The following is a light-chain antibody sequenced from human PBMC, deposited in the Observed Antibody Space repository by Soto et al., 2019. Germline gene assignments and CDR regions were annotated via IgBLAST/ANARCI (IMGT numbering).Light chain of an antibody. J-gene: IGLJ2*01. CDR2: RTN. V-gene: IGLV1-44*01. CDR1: SSNIGSNT. Sequence: QSVLTQPPSASGTPGQRVTISCSGSSSNIGSNTVSWYQQLPGSAPKLLMYRTNQRPSGVPDRFSGSKSGTSASLAISGLQSEDEADYYCAAWDGSLNVVLFGGGTQLTVL. CDR3: AAWDGSLNVVL.